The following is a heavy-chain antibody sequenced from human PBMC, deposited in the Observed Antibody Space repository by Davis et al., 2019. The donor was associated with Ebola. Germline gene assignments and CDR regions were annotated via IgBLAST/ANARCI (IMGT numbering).Heavy chain of an antibody. CDR2: IYSGGST. V-gene: IGHV3-53*04. D-gene: IGHD1-14*01. J-gene: IGHJ6*02. CDR1: GFTVSGNY. CDR3: SGWHRAYYYGMDV. Sequence: GESLKISCAASGFTVSGNYLSWVRQAPGKGLEWVSVIYSGGSTFYADSVKGRFTISRHNSKNTLYLQMNSLRAEDTAVYYCSGWHRAYYYGMDVWGQGTTVTVSS.